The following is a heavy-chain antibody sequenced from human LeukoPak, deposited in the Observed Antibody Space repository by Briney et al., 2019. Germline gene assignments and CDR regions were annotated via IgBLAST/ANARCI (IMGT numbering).Heavy chain of an antibody. V-gene: IGHV1-69*06. CDR3: ARGRVVLSAGSGLGALDI. J-gene: IGHJ3*02. CDR1: GGTFSSYA. CDR2: IIPIFGKA. D-gene: IGHD2-2*01. Sequence: SVKVSCKASGGTFSSYAINWVRQAPGQGLEWMGGIIPIFGKANYAQKFQGRVTITADKSTSTAYMELSSLRAEDTAVYYCARGRVVLSAGSGLGALDIWGEGTMVTVSS.